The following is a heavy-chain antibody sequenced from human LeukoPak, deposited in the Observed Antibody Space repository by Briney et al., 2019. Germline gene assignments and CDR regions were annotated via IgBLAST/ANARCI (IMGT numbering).Heavy chain of an antibody. Sequence: GGSLRLSCAASGFTFSSYGMHWVRQAPGKGLEWVAVIWYDGSSKYYADSVKGRFTISRDNSKNTLYLQMNSLRAEDTAVYYCARERQTAAAGRRWFDPWGQGTLVTVSS. CDR2: IWYDGSSK. V-gene: IGHV3-33*01. CDR3: ARERQTAAAGRRWFDP. J-gene: IGHJ5*02. D-gene: IGHD6-13*01. CDR1: GFTFSSYG.